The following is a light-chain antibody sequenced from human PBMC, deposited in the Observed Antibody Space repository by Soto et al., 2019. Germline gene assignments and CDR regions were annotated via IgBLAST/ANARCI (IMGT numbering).Light chain of an antibody. CDR2: TAS. V-gene: IGKV1-9*01. CDR1: QGISSY. Sequence: IQLTQSPSSLSASVGDRVTITCWASQGISSYLAWYQQKPGKAPKLLISTASTLQSGVPSRFSGSGSGTDFTLTISSLQPEDFATYYCQQLNSYPLTFGGGTKVEIK. J-gene: IGKJ4*01. CDR3: QQLNSYPLT.